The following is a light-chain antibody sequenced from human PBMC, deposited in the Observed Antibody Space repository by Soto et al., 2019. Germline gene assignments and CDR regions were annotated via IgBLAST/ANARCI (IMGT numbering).Light chain of an antibody. J-gene: IGKJ1*01. Sequence: IWFTQSTNNLSFSSGGRATLFRRASQSVSSTYLAWYQQKPGQAPRLLIYGASSRATGIPDRFGGSGSGTDFTLTISRLEPEDFAVYYCQQYGSSPRTFGQGTKVDIK. CDR2: GAS. CDR3: QQYGSSPRT. CDR1: QSVSSTY. V-gene: IGKV3-20*01.